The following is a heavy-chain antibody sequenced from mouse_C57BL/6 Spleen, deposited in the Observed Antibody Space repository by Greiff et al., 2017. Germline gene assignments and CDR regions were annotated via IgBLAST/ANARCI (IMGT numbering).Heavy chain of an antibody. J-gene: IGHJ2*01. CDR1: GYAFSSYW. D-gene: IGHD2-3*01. CDR2: IYPGDGDT. V-gene: IGHV1-80*01. CDR3: VTFIYDGFDY. Sequence: QVQLKESGAELVKPGASVKISCKASGYAFSSYWMNWVKQRPGKGLEWIGQIYPGDGDTNYNGKFKGKATLTADKSSSTAYMQLSSLTSEDSAVYFCVTFIYDGFDYWGQGTTLTVSS.